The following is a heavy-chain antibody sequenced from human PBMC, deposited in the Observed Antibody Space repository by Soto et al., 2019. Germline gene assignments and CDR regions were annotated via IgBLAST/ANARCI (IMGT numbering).Heavy chain of an antibody. CDR2: ISPSNDNT. CDR1: GYTFTSYG. CDR3: ARDQRYYYDSSGFYRWDH. V-gene: IGHV1-18*01. J-gene: IGHJ4*02. D-gene: IGHD3-22*01. Sequence: QVQLVQSGAEVKKPGASVKVSCKASGYTFTSYGCSWVRQAPGQGREWIGWISPSNDNTNYGQKFQGRVTITTDTSTSTAYMELRSLRSDDTAVYYCARDQRYYYDSSGFYRWDHWGQATLVTVSS.